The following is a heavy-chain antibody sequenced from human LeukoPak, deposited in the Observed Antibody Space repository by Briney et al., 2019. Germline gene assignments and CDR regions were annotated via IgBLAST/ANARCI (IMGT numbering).Heavy chain of an antibody. CDR2: INHSGST. Sequence: SETLSLTCAVYGGSFSGYYWSWIRQPPGKGLEWIGEINHSGSTNYNPSLKSRVTISVDTSKNQFSLKLSSVTAADTAVYYCASNSGLSYYYYGMDVWGQGTTVTVSS. CDR1: GGSFSGYY. D-gene: IGHD6-19*01. V-gene: IGHV4-34*01. CDR3: ASNSGLSYYYYGMDV. J-gene: IGHJ6*02.